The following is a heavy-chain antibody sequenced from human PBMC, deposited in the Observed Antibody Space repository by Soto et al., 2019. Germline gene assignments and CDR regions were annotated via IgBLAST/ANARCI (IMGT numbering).Heavy chain of an antibody. J-gene: IGHJ4*02. Sequence: PGESLPISCKTSGYTFSGHWISWLRQVPGRGLQWMGNIDPSDSSINYNPAFRGHVTFSVDKSSSTAYLHWSSLGPSDTAIYYCARHGAAIWLGYWGQGTLVTVSS. D-gene: IGHD6-19*01. CDR3: ARHGAAIWLGY. CDR1: GYTFSGHW. CDR2: IDPSDSSI. V-gene: IGHV5-10-1*01.